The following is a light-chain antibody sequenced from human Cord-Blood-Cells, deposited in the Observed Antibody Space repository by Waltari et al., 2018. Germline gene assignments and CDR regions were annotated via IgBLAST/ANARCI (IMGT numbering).Light chain of an antibody. CDR1: SSDVGSYNL. J-gene: IGLJ2*01. CDR3: CSYAGSSTLV. V-gene: IGLV2-23*01. Sequence: QSALTQPASVSGSPGQSITISCTGTSSDVGSYNLVSWYQQHPGKAPKLMIYEGSKRPSVVSNLFSGSKSGNTASLTLSGLQAEDEADYYFCSYAGSSTLVFGGGTKLTVL. CDR2: EGS.